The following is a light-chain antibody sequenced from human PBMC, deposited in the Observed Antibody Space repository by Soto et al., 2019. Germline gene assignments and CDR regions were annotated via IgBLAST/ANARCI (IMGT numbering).Light chain of an antibody. CDR1: SSDVGGYNY. J-gene: IGLJ2*01. V-gene: IGLV2-14*01. CDR2: DVS. Sequence: QSALTQPASVSGSPGQSITISCTGTSSDVGGYNYVSWYQQHPGKAPKLMIYDVSNRPSGVSNRFSGSKSGNTASLTISGLQADDEADYYCSSYTSSSTLVFGGVTKVTDL. CDR3: SSYTSSSTLV.